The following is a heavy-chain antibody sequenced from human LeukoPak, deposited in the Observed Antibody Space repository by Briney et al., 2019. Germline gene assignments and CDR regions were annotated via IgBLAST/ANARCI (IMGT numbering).Heavy chain of an antibody. D-gene: IGHD1-1*01. CDR2: IYTSGST. J-gene: IGHJ5*02. Sequence: SETLSLTCTVSGGSISSYYWSWIRQPAGKGLEWIGRIYTSGSTNYNPSLKSRVTMSVDTSKNQSSLKLSSVTAADTAVYYCARDLYWNDEGNWFDPWGQGTLVTVSS. V-gene: IGHV4-4*07. CDR1: GGSISSYY. CDR3: ARDLYWNDEGNWFDP.